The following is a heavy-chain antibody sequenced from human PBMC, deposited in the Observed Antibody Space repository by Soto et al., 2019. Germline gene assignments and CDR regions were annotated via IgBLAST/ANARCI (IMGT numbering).Heavy chain of an antibody. V-gene: IGHV3-30-3*01. CDR1: GFTFSGYA. J-gene: IGHJ4*02. CDR3: GRDVVVRGIRGTIDS. D-gene: IGHD2-15*01. Sequence: QVQLVESGGGVVQPGTSLRLSCAASGFTFSGYAMHWVRQAPGKGLDWVAAISNDGTYRVYADSVKGRFTMSRDNSKNTGHLQIDSRRVEDTAVGKCGRDVVVRGIRGTIDSGGQGTQVTVSS. CDR2: ISNDGTYR.